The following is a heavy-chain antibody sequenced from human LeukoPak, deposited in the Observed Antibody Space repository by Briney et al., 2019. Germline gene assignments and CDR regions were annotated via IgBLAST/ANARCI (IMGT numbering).Heavy chain of an antibody. V-gene: IGHV3-23*01. D-gene: IGHD2-21*01. CDR2: ISGSGGTT. Sequence: AGGSLRLSCVASGFTFSSYAMNWVRQAPGKGPEWVSDISGSGGTTYYAESVKGRFTISRDNSKNTLYLQMNSLRAEDTALYYCAGVVQLNWVHSWGQGTLVTVSS. CDR3: AGVVQLNWVHS. CDR1: GFTFSSYA. J-gene: IGHJ5*01.